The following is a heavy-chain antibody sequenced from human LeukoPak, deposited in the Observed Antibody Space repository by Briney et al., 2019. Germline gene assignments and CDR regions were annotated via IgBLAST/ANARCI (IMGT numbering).Heavy chain of an antibody. CDR2: ISGSSSYI. V-gene: IGHV3-21*01. CDR3: ARGCGSSTSCYVLGY. CDR1: GFTFGSYW. Sequence: GGSLRLSCAASGFTFGSYWMSWVRQAPGKGLEWVSSISGSSSYIYYADSVKGRFTISRDNAKNSLYLQMNSLRAEDTAVYYCARGCGSSTSCYVLGYWGQGTLVTVSS. J-gene: IGHJ4*02. D-gene: IGHD2-2*01.